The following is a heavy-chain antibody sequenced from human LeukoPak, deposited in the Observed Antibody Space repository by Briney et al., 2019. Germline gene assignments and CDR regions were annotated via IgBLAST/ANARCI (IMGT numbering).Heavy chain of an antibody. J-gene: IGHJ4*02. Sequence: PSETLSLTCTVSGDSVSIYYWSWIRQPPGKGLEWIGYISYSGSTDYNPSLKSRVTISVDTSKNQFSLKLSSVTAADTAVYYCARSLGLTAVTEYYFDYWGQGTLVTVSS. V-gene: IGHV4-59*08. D-gene: IGHD4-17*01. CDR2: ISYSGST. CDR1: GDSVSIYY. CDR3: ARSLGLTAVTEYYFDY.